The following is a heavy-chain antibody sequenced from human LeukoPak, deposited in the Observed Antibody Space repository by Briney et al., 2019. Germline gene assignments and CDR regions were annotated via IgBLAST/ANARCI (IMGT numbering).Heavy chain of an antibody. V-gene: IGHV4-34*01. D-gene: IGHD3-22*01. CDR3: ARGRGYYYDSSGYFDY. J-gene: IGHJ4*02. Sequence: SETLSLTCAVYGGSFSGYYWSWIRQPAGKGLEWIGEINHSGSTNYNPSLKSRVTISVDTSKNQFSLKLSSVTAADTAVYYCARGRGYYYDSSGYFDYWGQGTLVTVSS. CDR2: INHSGST. CDR1: GGSFSGYY.